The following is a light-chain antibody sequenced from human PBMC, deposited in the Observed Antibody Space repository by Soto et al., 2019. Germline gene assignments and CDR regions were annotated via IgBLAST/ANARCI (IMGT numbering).Light chain of an antibody. CDR1: SRDVGYYTY. CDR3: CSYAGSFTWV. J-gene: IGLJ3*02. CDR2: DVN. Sequence: QSALTQPRSVSGSPGQSVTISCTGTSRDVGYYTYVSWYQQYPGKAPKLMIFDVNKRPSGVPDRFSGSKSGNTASLTISGLLAEDEADYYCCSYAGSFTWVFGGGTQLTVL. V-gene: IGLV2-11*01.